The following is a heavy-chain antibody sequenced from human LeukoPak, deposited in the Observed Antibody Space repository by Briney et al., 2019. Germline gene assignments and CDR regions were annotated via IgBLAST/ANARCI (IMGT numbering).Heavy chain of an antibody. CDR1: GFTLSNYN. D-gene: IGHD2-21*01. CDR2: ISYSSSII. V-gene: IGHV3-48*04. Sequence: PGGSLRLSCAASGFTLSNYNMNWVRQAPGKGLEWVSYISYSSSIIYYADSVKGRFTISRDNAKNSLYLQMNSLRAEDTAVYYCARRVWYMDVWGKGTTVTVSS. CDR3: ARRVWYMDV. J-gene: IGHJ6*03.